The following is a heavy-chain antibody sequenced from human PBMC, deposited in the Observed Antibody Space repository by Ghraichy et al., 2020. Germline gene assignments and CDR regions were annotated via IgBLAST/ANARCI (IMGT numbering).Heavy chain of an antibody. V-gene: IGHV1-69*13. CDR2: IIPIFGTA. Sequence: SVKVSCKASGGTFSSYAISWVRQAPGQGLEWMGGIIPIFGTANYAQKFQGRVTITADESTSTAYMELSSMRSEDTAVYYCARDPYYPNYYGMDVWGQGTTVTVSS. D-gene: IGHD3-10*01. CDR1: GGTFSSYA. CDR3: ARDPYYPNYYGMDV. J-gene: IGHJ6*02.